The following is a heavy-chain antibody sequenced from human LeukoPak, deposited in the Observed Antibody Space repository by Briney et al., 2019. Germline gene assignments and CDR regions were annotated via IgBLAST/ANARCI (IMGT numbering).Heavy chain of an antibody. Sequence: SETLSLTCAVSGGSISSTTSYWGWIRQPPGKGLEWIGRIYYSGSTFYNPSLKSQVTISVDTSKNQLSLRQSSVTAADTAVYYCARHGSTDYFDYWGQGTLVTVSS. CDR1: GGSISSTTSY. CDR2: IYYSGST. D-gene: IGHD2-2*03. V-gene: IGHV4-39*01. CDR3: ARHGSTDYFDY. J-gene: IGHJ4*02.